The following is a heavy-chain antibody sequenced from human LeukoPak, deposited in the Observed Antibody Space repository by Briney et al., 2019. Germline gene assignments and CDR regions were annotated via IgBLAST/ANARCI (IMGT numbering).Heavy chain of an antibody. CDR2: FYYSGST. CDR3: ARASIQLWSGPFDY. CDR1: GDSISSTSYF. V-gene: IGHV4-39*07. D-gene: IGHD5-18*01. J-gene: IGHJ4*02. Sequence: PSETLSLTCTVSGDSISSTSYFWGWIRQPPGKGLEWIANFYYSGSTYYNPSLKSRVTISVDTSKNRFSLKLSSVTAADTAVYYCARASIQLWSGPFDYWGQGTLVTVSS.